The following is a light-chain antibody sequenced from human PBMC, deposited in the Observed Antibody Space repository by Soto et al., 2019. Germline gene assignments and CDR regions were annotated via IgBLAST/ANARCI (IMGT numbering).Light chain of an antibody. CDR2: GAS. CDR1: QSLTTSY. CDR3: HHYGSSRT. Sequence: EIVLTQSPGTLSLSPGGRATLSCRASQSLTTSYLAWYQQKPGQAPRLLIYGASSRATGIPDRFSGSGSGTDFTLTISRLEPEDFAVYYCHHYGSSRTFGQGTKVDIK. J-gene: IGKJ1*01. V-gene: IGKV3-20*01.